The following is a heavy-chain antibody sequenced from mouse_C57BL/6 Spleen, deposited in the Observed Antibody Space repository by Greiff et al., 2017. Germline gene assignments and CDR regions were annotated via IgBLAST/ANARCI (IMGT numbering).Heavy chain of an antibody. D-gene: IGHD1-1*01. Sequence: QVQLQQSGAELVKPGASVKISCKASGYAFSSYWMNWVKQRPGKGLEWIGQIYPGDGDTNYNGKFKGKATLTADKSSSTAYMQLSSLTSEDSAVYFCSRHVGNYGSSYWYFDVWGTGTTVTVSS. CDR2: IYPGDGDT. CDR3: SRHVGNYGSSYWYFDV. V-gene: IGHV1-80*01. CDR1: GYAFSSYW. J-gene: IGHJ1*03.